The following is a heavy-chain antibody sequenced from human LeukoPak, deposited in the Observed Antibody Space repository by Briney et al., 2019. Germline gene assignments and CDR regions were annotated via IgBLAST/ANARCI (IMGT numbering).Heavy chain of an antibody. D-gene: IGHD3-22*01. CDR2: IDSSGSS. CDR3: ASMYYFDSSGYYYGDFFDY. J-gene: IGHJ4*02. CDR1: GGSIRSDSYY. Sequence: PSETLSLTCTVSGGSIRSDSYYWAWIRQPPGKGLEWIGSIDSSGSSYKNPSLKSRVSISVDTSKNQFSLKLDSMTAADTAVYYCASMYYFDSSGYYYGDFFDYWGQGTLVTVSS. V-gene: IGHV4-39*07.